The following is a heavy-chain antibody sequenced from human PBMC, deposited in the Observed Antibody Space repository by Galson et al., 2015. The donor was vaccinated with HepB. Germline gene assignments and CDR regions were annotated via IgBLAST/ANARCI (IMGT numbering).Heavy chain of an antibody. CDR1: GGSFSDYY. D-gene: IGHD2/OR15-2a*01. CDR3: SRNISDY. V-gene: IGHV4-34*01. Sequence: TLSLTCAVYGGSFSDYYWTWIRQPPGKGLEWIGEIDHSGSTNYNPSLKSRVTIAVDTSKKQFSLKLSSVTAADTAVYYCSRNISDYWGQGTLVTVSS. J-gene: IGHJ4*02. CDR2: IDHSGST.